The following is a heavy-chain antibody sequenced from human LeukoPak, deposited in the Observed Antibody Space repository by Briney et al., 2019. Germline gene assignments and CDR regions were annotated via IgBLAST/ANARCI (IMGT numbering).Heavy chain of an antibody. CDR3: ARESKSTFDY. Sequence: ASVKVSCKASGYTLTSYYMHWVRQAPGQGLEWMGVINPSGGSTSYAQKFQGRVTMTRDTSTSTVYMELSSLRSEDTAVYYCARESKSTFDYWGQGTLVTVSS. CDR1: GYTLTSYY. CDR2: INPSGGST. J-gene: IGHJ4*02. D-gene: IGHD2/OR15-2a*01. V-gene: IGHV1-46*01.